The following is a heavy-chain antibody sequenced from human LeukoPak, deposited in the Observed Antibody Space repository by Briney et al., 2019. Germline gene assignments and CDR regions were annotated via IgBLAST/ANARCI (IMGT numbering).Heavy chain of an antibody. CDR3: SEPDFDY. J-gene: IGHJ4*02. CDR1: GFTFSSYG. Sequence: GGSLRLSCAASGFTFSSYGMHWVRQAPGKGLEWVAVISYDGSNKYYADSVKGRFTISRDNSKNTLYLQMNSLRAEDTAVYYCSEPDFDYWGQGTLVTVSS. V-gene: IGHV3-30*03. CDR2: ISYDGSNK.